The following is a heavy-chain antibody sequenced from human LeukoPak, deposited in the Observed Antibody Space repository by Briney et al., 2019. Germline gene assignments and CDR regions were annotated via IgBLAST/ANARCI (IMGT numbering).Heavy chain of an antibody. CDR3: ARARRFGELSPFDY. CDR1: GFTFSSYW. V-gene: IGHV3-7*01. Sequence: GGSLRLSCAASGFTFSSYWMSWVRQAPGKGLEWVANIKQDGSEEYYVDSVKGRFTISRDNAKNSLYLQMNSLRAEDTAVYYCARARRFGELSPFDYWGQGTLVTVSS. D-gene: IGHD3-10*01. J-gene: IGHJ4*02. CDR2: IKQDGSEE.